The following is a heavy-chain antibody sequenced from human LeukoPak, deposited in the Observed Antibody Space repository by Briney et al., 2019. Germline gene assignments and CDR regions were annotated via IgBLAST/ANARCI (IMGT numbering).Heavy chain of an antibody. CDR2: ISANNFNT. D-gene: IGHD4-17*01. CDR1: GYSFSSYG. CDR3: ARGLYGDYDFDY. V-gene: IGHV1-18*01. Sequence: ASVKVSCKASGYSFSSYGLSWVRQAPGHGLEWMGWISANNFNTNYAEGLQGRVTMTIDTSTRTAYMELRSLTSDDTAVYYCARGLYGDYDFDYWGQGTLVTVSS. J-gene: IGHJ4*02.